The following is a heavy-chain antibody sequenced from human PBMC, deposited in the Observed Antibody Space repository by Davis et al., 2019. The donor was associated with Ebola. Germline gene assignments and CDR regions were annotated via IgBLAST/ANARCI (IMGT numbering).Heavy chain of an antibody. CDR1: GFTFSSYA. CDR3: ARPLLWFGELSYFDY. V-gene: IGHV3-30-3*01. D-gene: IGHD3-10*01. Sequence: PGGSLRLSCAASGFTFSSYAMHWVRQAPGKGLEWVAVISYDGSNKYYADSVKGRFTISRDNSKNTLYLQMNSLRAEDTAVYYCARPLLWFGELSYFDYWGQGTLVTVSS. CDR2: ISYDGSNK. J-gene: IGHJ4*02.